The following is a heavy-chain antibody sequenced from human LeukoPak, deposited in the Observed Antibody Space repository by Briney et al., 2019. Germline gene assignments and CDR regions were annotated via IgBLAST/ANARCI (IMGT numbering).Heavy chain of an antibody. V-gene: IGHV3-9*01. J-gene: IGHJ6*02. CDR1: GFTFDDYA. D-gene: IGHD3-16*01. CDR3: AKDDYVWGSYLSYYGMDV. Sequence: GGSLRLSCAASGFTFDDYAMHWVRQAPGKGLEWVSGISWNRGTIGYADSVKGRFTISRDNAKNSLYLQMNSLRAEDTALYYCAKDDYVWGSYLSYYGMDVWGQGTTVTVSS. CDR2: ISWNRGTI.